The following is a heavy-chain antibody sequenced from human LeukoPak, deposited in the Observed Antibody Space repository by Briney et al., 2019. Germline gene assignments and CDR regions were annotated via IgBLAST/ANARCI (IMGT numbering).Heavy chain of an antibody. D-gene: IGHD6-19*01. J-gene: IGHJ6*03. CDR3: ARDLRYSSGWSASGMDV. Sequence: ASVKVSCKASGYTFTGYYMHWVRQAPGQGLEWMGWINPNSGGTNYAQKFQGRVTMTRDTSISTAYMELSRLRSDDTAVYYCARDLRYSSGWSASGMDVWGKGTTVTITS. CDR2: INPNSGGT. CDR1: GYTFTGYY. V-gene: IGHV1-2*02.